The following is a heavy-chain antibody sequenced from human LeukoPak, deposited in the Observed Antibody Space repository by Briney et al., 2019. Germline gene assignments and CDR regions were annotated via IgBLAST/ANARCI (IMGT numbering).Heavy chain of an antibody. V-gene: IGHV3-72*01. CDR2: SRNKANGYST. Sequence: GGSLRLSCAASGFTFSDHYMDWVRQAPGKGLEWVGRSRNKANGYSTEYAASVKGRFTISRDDSENSVYLQMNSLKSEDTAVYYCTGVRSGSGRYADYWGQGTLVTVSS. CDR1: GFTFSDHY. D-gene: IGHD6-19*01. CDR3: TGVRSGSGRYADY. J-gene: IGHJ4*02.